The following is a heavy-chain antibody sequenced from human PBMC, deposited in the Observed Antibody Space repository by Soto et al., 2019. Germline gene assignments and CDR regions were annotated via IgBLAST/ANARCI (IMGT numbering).Heavy chain of an antibody. V-gene: IGHV3-30-3*01. CDR3: ARDAYGGNSDGFGCLY. CDR1: GFTFSSYA. D-gene: IGHD4-17*01. CDR2: ISYDGSNK. Sequence: QVQLVESGGGVVQPGRSLRLSCAASGFTFSSYAMHWVRQAPGKGLEWVAVISYDGSNKYYADSVKGRFTISRDNSKNTLYLQMNSLRAEDTAVYYCARDAYGGNSDGFGCLYWGQGTLVTVSS. J-gene: IGHJ4*02.